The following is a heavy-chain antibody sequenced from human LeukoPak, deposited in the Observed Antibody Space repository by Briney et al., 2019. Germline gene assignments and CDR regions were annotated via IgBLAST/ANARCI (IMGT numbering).Heavy chain of an antibody. CDR2: ISYDGSNK. Sequence: GGSLRLSCAASGFTFSSYSMNWVRQAPGKGLEWVAVISYDGSNKYYADSVKGRFTISRDNSKNTLYLQMNSLRAEDTAVYYCAKGIAAAGTGFDYWGQGTLVTVSS. CDR3: AKGIAAAGTGFDY. D-gene: IGHD6-13*01. CDR1: GFTFSSYS. J-gene: IGHJ4*02. V-gene: IGHV3-30*18.